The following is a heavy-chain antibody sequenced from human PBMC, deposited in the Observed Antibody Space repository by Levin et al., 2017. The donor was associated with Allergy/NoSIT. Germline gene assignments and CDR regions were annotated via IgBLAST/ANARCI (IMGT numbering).Heavy chain of an antibody. V-gene: IGHV3-11*01. J-gene: IGHJ4*02. Sequence: GESLKISCAASGFTFSDYYMSWIRQAPGKGLEWVSYISSSGSTIYYADSVKGRFTISRDNAKNSLYLQMNSLRAEDTAVYYCARRRVIVATAYFDYWGQGTLVTVSS. CDR3: ARRRVIVATAYFDY. CDR2: ISSSGSTI. CDR1: GFTFSDYY. D-gene: IGHD5-12*01.